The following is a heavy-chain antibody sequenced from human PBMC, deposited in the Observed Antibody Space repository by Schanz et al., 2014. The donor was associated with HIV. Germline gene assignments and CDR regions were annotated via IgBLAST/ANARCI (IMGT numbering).Heavy chain of an antibody. Sequence: QVQLVESGGGLVQPGGSLRLSCAASGFTFSDHYMDWVRQAPGKGLEWVAVISYDGSNKYYADSVKGRFTISRDNFKNTLDLQMDSLRPDDTAVYYCAKGYTSSSVFNLWGRGTLVTVSS. J-gene: IGHJ2*01. CDR1: GFTFSDHY. CDR2: ISYDGSNK. CDR3: AKGYTSSSVFNL. D-gene: IGHD6-6*01. V-gene: IGHV3-30*18.